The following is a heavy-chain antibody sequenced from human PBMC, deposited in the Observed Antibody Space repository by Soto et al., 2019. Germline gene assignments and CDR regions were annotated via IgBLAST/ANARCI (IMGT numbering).Heavy chain of an antibody. D-gene: IGHD6-19*01. CDR2: IYPGDSDT. CDR3: ARQGYSSGWSNAMDV. Sequence: GESLKISCKGSGYTFTSYWIAWVRQMPGKGLEWMGIIYPGDSDTIYSPSFQGQVTISADKSINTAYLQWSSLKASDTAMYYCARQGYSSGWSNAMDVWGQGTTVTSP. CDR1: GYTFTSYW. J-gene: IGHJ6*02. V-gene: IGHV5-51*01.